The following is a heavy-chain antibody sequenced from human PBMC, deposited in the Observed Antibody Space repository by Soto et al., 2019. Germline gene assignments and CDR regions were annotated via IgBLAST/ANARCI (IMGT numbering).Heavy chain of an antibody. Sequence: SETLSLTCSVSGGSMSEYFWSWIRQSPGKGLEWIGYIYYLGSTDYNPSLKSRVTISVDTSKRQFSLRLTSVTAADTAVYYCARDYDDSSTYKGNDVYDVWGQGTMVTVSS. CDR3: ARDYDDSSTYKGNDVYDV. V-gene: IGHV4-59*01. CDR1: GGSMSEYF. J-gene: IGHJ3*01. CDR2: IYYLGST. D-gene: IGHD3-22*01.